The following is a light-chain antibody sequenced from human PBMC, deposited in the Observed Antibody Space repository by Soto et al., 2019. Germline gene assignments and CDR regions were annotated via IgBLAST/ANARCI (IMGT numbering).Light chain of an antibody. CDR3: MQAAPWPWS. V-gene: IGKV2-30*01. CDR1: QSLVFSDGNTY. Sequence: DVVMTQSPLSLPVTLGQPASFSCRSSQSLVFSDGNTYLTWFHQRPGQSPRRLIYMVSNRDSGVPCRFSGTGSCTHFTLKFSSVETEEVGVYYSMQAAPWPWSFGLGTNVEIK. CDR2: MVS. J-gene: IGKJ1*01.